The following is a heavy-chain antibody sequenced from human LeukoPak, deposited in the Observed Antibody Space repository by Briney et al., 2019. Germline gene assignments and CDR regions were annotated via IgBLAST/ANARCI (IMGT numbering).Heavy chain of an antibody. V-gene: IGHV6-1*01. CDR2: TYYRSKWSN. D-gene: IGHD5-12*01. CDR1: GDSPSSNNAA. CDR3: ASEYSAGWSS. Sequence: SQTLSLTSAISGDSPSSNNAASNSIRQSPSGCIEWLGRTYYRSKWSNEYAVSMRSRISINVDTSKNQFSLHLNSVTPEDTAVYYCASEYSAGWSSWGLGTLVTVSS. J-gene: IGHJ4*02.